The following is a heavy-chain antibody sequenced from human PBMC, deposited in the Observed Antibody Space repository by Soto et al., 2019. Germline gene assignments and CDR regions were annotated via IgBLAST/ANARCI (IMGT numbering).Heavy chain of an antibody. CDR3: AKDTQWFGESAQDY. V-gene: IGHV3-23*01. D-gene: IGHD3-10*01. J-gene: IGHJ4*02. CDR2: ISGSGGST. CDR1: GFTFSSYA. Sequence: GGSLRLSCAASGFTFSSYAMSWVRQAPGKGLEWVSAISGSGGSTYYADSVKGRFTISRDNSKNTLYLQMNSLRAEDTAVYYCAKDTQWFGESAQDYWGQGTLVTVSS.